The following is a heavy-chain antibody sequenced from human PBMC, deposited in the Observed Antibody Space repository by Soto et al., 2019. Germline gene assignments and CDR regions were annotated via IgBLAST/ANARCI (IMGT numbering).Heavy chain of an antibody. J-gene: IGHJ6*02. Sequence: SETLSLTCTVSGGSISSGGYYWSWIRQHPGKGLEWIGYIYYSGSTYYNPSLKSRVTISVDTSKNQFSLKLSSVTAADTAVYYCARSIYSYGSFYYYYGMDVWGQGTTVTV. CDR1: GGSISSGGYY. CDR2: IYYSGST. CDR3: ARSIYSYGSFYYYYGMDV. V-gene: IGHV4-31*03. D-gene: IGHD5-18*01.